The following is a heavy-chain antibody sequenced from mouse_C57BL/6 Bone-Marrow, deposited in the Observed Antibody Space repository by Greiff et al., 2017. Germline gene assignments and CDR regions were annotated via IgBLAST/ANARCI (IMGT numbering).Heavy chain of an antibody. CDR3: AREVTEDAMDY. Sequence: EVKLQQSGPELVKPGASVKISCKASGYTFTDYYMNWVKQSHGKSLEWIGDINPNNGGTSYNQKFKGKATLTVDKSSSTAYMELRSLTSEDSAVYYCAREVTEDAMDYWGQGTSVTVSS. J-gene: IGHJ4*01. D-gene: IGHD2-2*01. CDR1: GYTFTDYY. CDR2: INPNNGGT. V-gene: IGHV1-26*01.